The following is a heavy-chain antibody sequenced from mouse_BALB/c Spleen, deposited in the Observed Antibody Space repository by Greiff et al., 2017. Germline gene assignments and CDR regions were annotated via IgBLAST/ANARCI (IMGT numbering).Heavy chain of an antibody. CDR3: ARNTAYYGNYYAMDY. CDR1: GFSLTGYG. CDR2: IWGDGST. Sequence: VQLVESGPGLVAPSQSLSITCTVSGFSLTGYGVNWVRQPPGKGLEWLGMIWGDGSTDYNSALKSRLSISKDNTKSQVFLKMNSLQTDDTARYYCARNTAYYGNYYAMDYWGQGTSVTVSS. D-gene: IGHD2-10*01. J-gene: IGHJ4*01. V-gene: IGHV2-6-7*01.